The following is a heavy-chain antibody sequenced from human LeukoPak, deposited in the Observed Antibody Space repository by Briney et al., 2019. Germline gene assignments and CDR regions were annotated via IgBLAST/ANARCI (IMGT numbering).Heavy chain of an antibody. CDR2: MSYSGST. CDR3: ARFYTTSQYGSGYMDV. CDR1: GGSISSSSYY. Sequence: SETLSLTCTVSGGSISSSSYYWGWLGQPPGKGLEWIGSMSYSGSTYYNPSLKSRVTIAVNTSKTQFSLKLSSVTAADTAVYYCARFYTTSQYGSGYMDVWGKGTTVTVSS. J-gene: IGHJ6*03. V-gene: IGHV4-39*01. D-gene: IGHD3-10*01.